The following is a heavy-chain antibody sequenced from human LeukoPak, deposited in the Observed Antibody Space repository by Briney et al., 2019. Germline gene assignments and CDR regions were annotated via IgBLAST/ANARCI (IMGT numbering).Heavy chain of an antibody. CDR2: IYYSGST. J-gene: IGHJ5*02. V-gene: IGHV4-31*03. D-gene: IGHD5-18*01. Sequence: SETLSLTCTVSGGSISNGDHYWSWIRQHPGKGLEWIGHIYYSGSTYYNPSLKSRVTISVDTSKNQFSLKLSSVTAADTAVYYCARDSGPPWRLDTEGFDPWGQGTLVTVSS. CDR1: GGSISNGDHY. CDR3: ARDSGPPWRLDTEGFDP.